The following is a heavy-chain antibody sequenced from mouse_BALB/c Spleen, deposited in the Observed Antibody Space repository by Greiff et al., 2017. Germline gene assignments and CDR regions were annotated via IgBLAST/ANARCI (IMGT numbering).Heavy chain of an antibody. CDR2: ISSGGGYT. J-gene: IGHJ4*01. D-gene: IGHD3-3*01. CDR1: GFTFSSYT. CDR3: TVLGLAMDY. Sequence: EVQLMESGGGLVKPGGSLKLSCAASGFTFSSYTMSWVRQTPEKRLEWVATISSGGGYTYYPDSVKGRFTLSRDNAKNTLYLQMSSLKSEDTAMYYCTVLGLAMDYWGQGTSVTVSS. V-gene: IGHV5-6-4*01.